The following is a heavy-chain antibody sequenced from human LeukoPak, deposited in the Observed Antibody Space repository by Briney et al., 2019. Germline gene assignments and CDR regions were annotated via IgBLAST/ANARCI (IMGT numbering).Heavy chain of an antibody. Sequence: SETLSLTCTDSGGSISSYYWSWIRQPPGKGLEWIGYIYYSGSTNYNPSLKSRVTISVDTSKNQFSLKLSSVTAAGTAVYYCARGSIAQDNWFDPWGQGTLVTVSS. CDR2: IYYSGST. D-gene: IGHD6-6*01. V-gene: IGHV4-59*01. J-gene: IGHJ5*02. CDR3: ARGSIAQDNWFDP. CDR1: GGSISSYY.